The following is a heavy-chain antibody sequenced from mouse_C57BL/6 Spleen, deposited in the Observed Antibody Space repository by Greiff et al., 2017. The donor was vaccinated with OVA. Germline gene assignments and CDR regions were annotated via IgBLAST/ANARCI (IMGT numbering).Heavy chain of an antibody. Sequence: DVKLVESGPGLVKPSQSLSLTCSVTGYSITSGYYWNWIRQFPGNKLEWMGYISYDGSNNYNPSLKNRISITRDTSKNQFFLKLNSVTTEDTATYYCARGSSRGYFDYWGQGTTLTVSS. J-gene: IGHJ2*01. V-gene: IGHV3-6*01. D-gene: IGHD1-1*01. CDR2: ISYDGSN. CDR3: ARGSSRGYFDY. CDR1: GYSITSGYY.